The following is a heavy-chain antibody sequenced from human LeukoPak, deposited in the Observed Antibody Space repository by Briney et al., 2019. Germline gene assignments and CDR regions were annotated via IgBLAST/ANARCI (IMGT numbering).Heavy chain of an antibody. CDR3: SRIEKTIVGMYPGLFPLNAFDI. D-gene: IGHD1-26*01. CDR1: GGPIRSYY. CDR2: IHYSEST. J-gene: IGHJ3*02. V-gene: IGHV4-59*01. Sequence: SETLSLTCTVSGGPIRSYYWSWMRQPPGKGLEWIGNIHYSESTNFNPSLKSRVAIAVDTSKNQFSLSMRSVTAADTAVYYCSRIEKTIVGMYPGLFPLNAFDIWGQGKMVIISS.